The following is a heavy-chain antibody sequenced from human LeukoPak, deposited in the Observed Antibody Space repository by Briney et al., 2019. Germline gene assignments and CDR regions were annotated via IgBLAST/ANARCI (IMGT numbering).Heavy chain of an antibody. Sequence: ASVKVSCKASGDIFNSYSISWVRQAPGQGLEWMGGIIPIFGSANYAQNFQGRVTFTTDQSTSTAYMELSSLSSEDTAVYYCARVGRSRGSLPNSYYYMDVWGKGTTVTVSS. V-gene: IGHV1-69*05. J-gene: IGHJ6*03. D-gene: IGHD1-26*01. CDR1: GDIFNSYS. CDR3: ARVGRSRGSLPNSYYYMDV. CDR2: IIPIFGSA.